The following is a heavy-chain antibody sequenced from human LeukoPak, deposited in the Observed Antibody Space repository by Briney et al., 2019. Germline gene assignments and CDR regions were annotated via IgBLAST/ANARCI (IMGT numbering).Heavy chain of an antibody. J-gene: IGHJ4*02. Sequence: GGSLRLSCAASGFTFSDYYMNWVRQAPGKGLEWVSSISSSSSYIYYADSVKGRFTISRDNAKNSLYLQMNSLRAEDTAVYYCARLYDGSAYHADHFDYWGQGTLVIVSS. D-gene: IGHD3-22*01. CDR1: GFTFSDYY. CDR2: ISSSSSYI. V-gene: IGHV3-21*01. CDR3: ARLYDGSAYHADHFDY.